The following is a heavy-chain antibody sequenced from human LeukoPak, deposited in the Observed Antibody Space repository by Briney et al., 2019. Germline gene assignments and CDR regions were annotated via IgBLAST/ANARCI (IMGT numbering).Heavy chain of an antibody. CDR3: ASYIVVVPAAIEYFQH. CDR2: IYHSGNT. Sequence: KPSETLSLTCAVSGGSISSGGYSWSWIRQPPGKGLEWIGYIYHSGNTYYNPSLRSRVTISVDRSKNQFSLKLSSVTAADTAVYYCASYIVVVPAAIEYFQHWGQGTLVTVSS. D-gene: IGHD2-2*01. CDR1: GGSISSGGYS. J-gene: IGHJ1*01. V-gene: IGHV4-30-2*01.